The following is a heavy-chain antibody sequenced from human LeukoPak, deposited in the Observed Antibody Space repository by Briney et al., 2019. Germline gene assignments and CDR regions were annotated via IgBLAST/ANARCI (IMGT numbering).Heavy chain of an antibody. V-gene: IGHV3-43D*03. J-gene: IGHJ4*02. D-gene: IGHD3-22*01. CDR2: ISWDGGSF. CDR3: AKDSSDNSGILDH. Sequence: PGGSLRLSCGASGFTFDDYAMHWVRQAPGKGLEWVSLISWDGGSFYYADSVKGRFTISRDNSKNSLYLQMTSLTIEDTAVYYCAKDSSDNSGILDHWGQGTRVTVSS. CDR1: GFTFDDYA.